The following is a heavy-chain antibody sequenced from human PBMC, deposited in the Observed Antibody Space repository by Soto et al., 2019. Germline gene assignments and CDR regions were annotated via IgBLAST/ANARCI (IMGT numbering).Heavy chain of an antibody. CDR1: GDIFTSFD. D-gene: IGHD3-9*01. J-gene: IGHJ4*02. Sequence: QVRLVQSGAEVKNPGASVKVSCKASGDIFTSFDINWVRQATGQGLEWIGWMNPSGDTGHAQNFQGRVTLSRDTSINTAYMDLNSLRSDDTAIYYCARYIFGRGFVVWGQGTLVTVSS. V-gene: IGHV1-8*01. CDR3: ARYIFGRGFVV. CDR2: MNPSGDT.